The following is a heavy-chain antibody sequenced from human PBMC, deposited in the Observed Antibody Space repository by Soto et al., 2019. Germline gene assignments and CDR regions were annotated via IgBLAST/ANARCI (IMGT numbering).Heavy chain of an antibody. V-gene: IGHV4-59*01. CDR2: IYYSGST. D-gene: IGHD6-19*01. Sequence: QVQLQESGPGLVKPSETLSLTCTVSGGSISSYYWSWIRQPPGKGLEWIGYIYYSGSTNYNPSLKSRVTISVDTSKNQFSLQLSSVTAADTAVYYCASIASSGWYSDAFDIWGQGTMVTVSS. CDR3: ASIASSGWYSDAFDI. J-gene: IGHJ3*02. CDR1: GGSISSYY.